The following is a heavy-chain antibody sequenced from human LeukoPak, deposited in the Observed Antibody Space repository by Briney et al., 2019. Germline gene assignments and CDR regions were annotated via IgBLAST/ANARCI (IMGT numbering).Heavy chain of an antibody. Sequence: ASVKVSCKASGYTFTSYGISWVRQAPGQGLEWMGWISAYNGNTNYAQKLQGRVTMTTDTSTSTAYMELRSLRSDDTAVYYCAGGPDYYDSSGYYTIFDYWGQGTLVTVSS. CDR3: AGGPDYYDSSGYYTIFDY. CDR1: GYTFTSYG. D-gene: IGHD3-22*01. J-gene: IGHJ4*02. CDR2: ISAYNGNT. V-gene: IGHV1-18*01.